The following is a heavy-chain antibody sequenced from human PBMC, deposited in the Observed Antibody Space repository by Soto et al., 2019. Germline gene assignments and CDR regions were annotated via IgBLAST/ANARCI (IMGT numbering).Heavy chain of an antibody. J-gene: IGHJ4*02. Sequence: SETLSLTCTVSGASISSGDYFWSWIRQSPGKGLEWIGYIYDSGSSYYNPSLRSRVTMSVDTSKNQFSLKLSSVTAADTAVYYCAREKGYISGPKNFDYWGQGTLVTVSS. V-gene: IGHV4-30-4*01. D-gene: IGHD5-12*01. CDR2: IYDSGSS. CDR3: AREKGYISGPKNFDY. CDR1: GASISSGDYF.